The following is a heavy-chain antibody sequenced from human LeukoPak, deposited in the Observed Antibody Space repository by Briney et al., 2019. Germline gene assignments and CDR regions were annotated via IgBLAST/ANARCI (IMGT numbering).Heavy chain of an antibody. CDR3: ARVADRFGYNYGIDEYFDY. Sequence: KPSETLSLTCTVSGGSISSYYWSWIRQPPGKGLEWIGYISYSGTTNYNPSLNSRVTMSVDTSKNQFSLRLASVTAADTAVYYCARVADRFGYNYGIDEYFDYWGQGTLVTVSS. CDR1: GGSISSYY. J-gene: IGHJ4*02. V-gene: IGHV4-59*12. D-gene: IGHD5-18*01. CDR2: ISYSGTT.